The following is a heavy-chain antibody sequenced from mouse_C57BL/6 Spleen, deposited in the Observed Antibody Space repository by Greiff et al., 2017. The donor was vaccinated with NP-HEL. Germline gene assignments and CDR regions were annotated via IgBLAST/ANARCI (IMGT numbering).Heavy chain of an antibody. D-gene: IGHD1-1*01. J-gene: IGHJ1*03. CDR1: GFNIKDYY. CDR2: IDPEDGET. CDR3: ARSHYYGSSYWYFDV. V-gene: IGHV14-2*01. Sequence: EVKLMESGAELVKPGASVKLSCTASGFNIKDYYMHWVKQRTEQGLEWIGRIDPEDGETKYAPKFQGTATITADTSSNTAYLQLSSLTSEDTAVYYCARSHYYGSSYWYFDVWGTGTTVTVSS.